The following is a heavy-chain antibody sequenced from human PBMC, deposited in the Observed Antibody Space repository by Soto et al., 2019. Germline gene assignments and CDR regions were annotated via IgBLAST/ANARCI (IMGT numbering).Heavy chain of an antibody. CDR2: ISTAGDT. CDR3: ARGGDRFDGMDV. V-gene: IGHV3-13*01. Sequence: EVHLVESGGGAVQPGGSLRLSCAASGFGFNGYDMHWVRQAPGKNLEWVAAISTAGDTYYLGSVKGRFTISREDAKNSLSLQMNSLRVGDTAVYYCARGGDRFDGMDVWGQGTTVTVSS. D-gene: IGHD3-16*01. J-gene: IGHJ6*02. CDR1: GFGFNGYD.